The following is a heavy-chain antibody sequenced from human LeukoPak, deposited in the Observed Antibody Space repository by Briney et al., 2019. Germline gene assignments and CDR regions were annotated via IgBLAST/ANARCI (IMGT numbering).Heavy chain of an antibody. CDR1: GFNERPGY. CDR3: ARGFLSGWTVS. CDR2: IYGGGST. V-gene: IGHV3-53*01. D-gene: IGHD6-19*01. J-gene: IGHJ5*01. Sequence: GGSLRLSCSLSGFNERPGYMNGVRQAPGKGLEWVSVIYGGGSTYYADSVRGRFTISRDNSKNTLYLQMNSLRAEYTALYFCARGFLSGWTVSCGHRNLVTVSS.